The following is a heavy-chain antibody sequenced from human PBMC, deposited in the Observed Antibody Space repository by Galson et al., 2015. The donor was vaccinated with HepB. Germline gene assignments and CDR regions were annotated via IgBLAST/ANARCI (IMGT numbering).Heavy chain of an antibody. Sequence: LSLTCAVYGGSFSGYYWSWIRQPPGKGLEWIGEINHSGSTNYNPSLKSRVTISVDTSKNQFSLKLSSVTAADTAVYYCARGGRWLLTYYYYYYGMDVWGQGTTVTVSS. CDR3: ARGGRWLLTYYYYYYGMDV. J-gene: IGHJ6*02. CDR2: INHSGST. V-gene: IGHV4-34*01. CDR1: GGSFSGYY. D-gene: IGHD2-15*01.